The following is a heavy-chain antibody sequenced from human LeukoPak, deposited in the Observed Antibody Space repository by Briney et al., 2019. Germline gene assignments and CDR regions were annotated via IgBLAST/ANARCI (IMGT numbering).Heavy chain of an antibody. Sequence: PLETLSLTCAVSGYSISSGYYWGWIRQPPGKGLEWIGSIYHSGSTYYNPSLKSRVTISVDTSKNQFSLKLSSVTAADTAVYYCASTNHYSSSSRFDYWGQGTLVTVSS. CDR2: IYHSGST. V-gene: IGHV4-38-2*01. CDR1: GYSISSGYY. CDR3: ASTNHYSSSSRFDY. J-gene: IGHJ4*02. D-gene: IGHD6-6*01.